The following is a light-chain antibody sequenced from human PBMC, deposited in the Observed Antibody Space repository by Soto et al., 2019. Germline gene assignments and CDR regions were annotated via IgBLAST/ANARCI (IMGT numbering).Light chain of an antibody. J-gene: IGKJ2*01. CDR3: QQYNRYDDT. Sequence: DIQMTQSPSTLSASVGDRGTITCRASQSISSWLAWYQQRPGKAPKLLIYDASSLQSGVPSRFSGSGSGTEFTLTISSLQPDDFATYYCQQYNRYDDTFYQGTKLEIK. CDR2: DAS. CDR1: QSISSW. V-gene: IGKV1-5*01.